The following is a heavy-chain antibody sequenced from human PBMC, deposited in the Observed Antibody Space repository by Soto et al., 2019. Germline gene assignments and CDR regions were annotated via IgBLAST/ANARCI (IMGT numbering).Heavy chain of an antibody. CDR3: ARYRATVTTLSGEFGATPRRYGMDV. V-gene: IGHV1-2*02. D-gene: IGHD4-4*01. J-gene: IGHJ6*02. Sequence: ASVKVSCKASGYTFTGYYMHWVRQAPGQGLEWMGWINPNSGGTNYAQKFQGRVTMTRDTSISTAYMELSRLRSDDTAVYYCARYRATVTTLSGEFGATPRRYGMDVWGQGTTVTSP. CDR1: GYTFTGYY. CDR2: INPNSGGT.